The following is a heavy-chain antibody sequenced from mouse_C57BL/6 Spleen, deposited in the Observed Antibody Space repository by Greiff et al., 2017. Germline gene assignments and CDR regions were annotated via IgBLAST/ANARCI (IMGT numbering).Heavy chain of an antibody. V-gene: IGHV2-2*01. CDR2: IWSGGST. J-gene: IGHJ3*01. Sequence: QVQLQQSGPGLVQPSQSLSITCTVSGFSLTSYGVHWVRQSPGKGLEWLGVIWSGGSTAYNAAFISRLSISKDNSKSQVFFKMNSLQADDTAIYYCARKGKSYGSSYWFAYWGQGTLVTVSA. CDR3: ARKGKSYGSSYWFAY. CDR1: GFSLTSYG. D-gene: IGHD1-1*01.